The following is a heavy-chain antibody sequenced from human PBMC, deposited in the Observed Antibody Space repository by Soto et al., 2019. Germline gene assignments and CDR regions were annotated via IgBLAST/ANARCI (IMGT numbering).Heavy chain of an antibody. CDR2: INHNRNT. CDR3: ARRMGTMATTGTLDY. V-gene: IGHV4-34*01. Sequence: SETLSLTCAVYGESFSGYYWSWIRQPPGKGLEWIGEINHNRNTNYNPSLKSRVTMSVDTSKSQFSLNLRSVTAADTAVYYCARRMGTMATTGTLDYWGQGILVT. D-gene: IGHD6-13*01. CDR1: GESFSGYY. J-gene: IGHJ4*02.